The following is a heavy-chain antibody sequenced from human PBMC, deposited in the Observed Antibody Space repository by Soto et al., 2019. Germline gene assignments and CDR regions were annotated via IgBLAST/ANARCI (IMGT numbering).Heavy chain of an antibody. CDR3: ARDSSITIFGVVTRWFDP. CDR1: GFTFSSYG. CDR2: ISYDGHTQ. J-gene: IGHJ5*02. D-gene: IGHD3-3*01. V-gene: IGHV3-33*05. Sequence: PGGSLRLSCGASGFTFSSYGMHWVRQAPGKGLQWVAHISYDGHTQDLADSVKGRFTVSRDNSKNTLYLQMSSLRAEDTAVYYCARDSSITIFGVVTRWFDPWGQGTLVTVSS.